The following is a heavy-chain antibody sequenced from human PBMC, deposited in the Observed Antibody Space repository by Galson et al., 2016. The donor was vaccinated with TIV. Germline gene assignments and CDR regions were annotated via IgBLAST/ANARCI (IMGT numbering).Heavy chain of an antibody. CDR1: GYTFTNYI. CDR3: ARDPGYFVY. D-gene: IGHD1-1*01. J-gene: IGHJ4*02. Sequence: SVKVSCKASGYTFTNYIMHWVRRAPGQRLEWMGWINAGNGNTKYSQKFQGRVTITRDTSASTAYMELSSLRSGDTAVYYCARDPGYFVYWGQGTLVTVSS. V-gene: IGHV1-3*01. CDR2: INAGNGNT.